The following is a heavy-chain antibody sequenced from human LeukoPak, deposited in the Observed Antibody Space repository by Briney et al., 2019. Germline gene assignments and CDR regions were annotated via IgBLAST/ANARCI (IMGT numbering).Heavy chain of an antibody. Sequence: ASVKVCCKASGYTFTSSGISWVRQAPGQGPAWMRWISAYSTYNGNTNYAQKFQGRVTMTTDTSTSTAYMELRSLRSDDTAVYYCTRDLGQWLLQGIFFDYWGQGTLVTVSS. V-gene: IGHV1-18*01. CDR1: GYTFTSSG. CDR2: ISAYSTYNGNT. D-gene: IGHD5-12*01. J-gene: IGHJ4*02. CDR3: TRDLGQWLLQGIFFDY.